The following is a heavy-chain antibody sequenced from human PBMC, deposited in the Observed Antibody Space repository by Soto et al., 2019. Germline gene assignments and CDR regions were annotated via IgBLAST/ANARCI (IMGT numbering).Heavy chain of an antibody. V-gene: IGHV3-7*03. J-gene: IGHJ5*02. Sequence: GGSLRLSCAASGFPFSSFCMTWVRPAPGKGPEWVANIKQDGSIKYYVDSVKGRFTISRDNAKNSLFLQMNSLRAEDTAVYYCVRDWSNQGDLWGQGTLVTVSS. CDR3: VRDWSNQGDL. CDR2: IKQDGSIK. CDR1: GFPFSSFC.